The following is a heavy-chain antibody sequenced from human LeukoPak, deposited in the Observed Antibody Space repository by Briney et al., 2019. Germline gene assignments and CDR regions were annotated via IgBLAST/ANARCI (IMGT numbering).Heavy chain of an antibody. CDR3: ARLTTAAKQNYDMDV. J-gene: IGHJ6*02. CDR2: IYHSGST. D-gene: IGHD4-11*01. CDR1: GGSISSGGYS. V-gene: IGHV4-30-2*01. Sequence: SETLSLTCAVSGGSISSGGYSWSWIRQPPGKGLEWIGYIYHSGSTYYNPSLKSRVTISVDRSKNQFSLKLSSVTAADTAVYYCARLTTAAKQNYDMDVWGQGTTVTVSS.